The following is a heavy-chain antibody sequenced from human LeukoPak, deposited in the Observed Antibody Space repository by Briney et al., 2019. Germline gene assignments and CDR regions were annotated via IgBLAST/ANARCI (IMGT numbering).Heavy chain of an antibody. Sequence: GGSLRLSYAASGFPFSSYAMSYVRQATGKGLEWVSAISGSGGSTYYADSVKGRFTITRDNSRNTLYLQMNSLRAEDTAVYYCAKGVRRSSDYSSPVDYWGQGTLVTVSS. CDR3: AKGVRRSSDYSSPVDY. V-gene: IGHV3-23*01. CDR1: GFPFSSYA. J-gene: IGHJ4*02. CDR2: ISGSGGST. D-gene: IGHD3-22*01.